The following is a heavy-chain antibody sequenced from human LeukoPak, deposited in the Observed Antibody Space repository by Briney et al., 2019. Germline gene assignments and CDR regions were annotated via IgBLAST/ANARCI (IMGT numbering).Heavy chain of an antibody. V-gene: IGHV3-30*03. Sequence: TGGPLTLSCVVSGFTFCTYCMHCVPQVPGKGLEWVAYISSDASNKYHILSVKGSFPISRENSKNTLYVQINSLRADETAMYFCARGYDSNLDYYYYMDVWGKGTTVTVSS. CDR2: ISSDASNK. J-gene: IGHJ6*03. CDR3: ARGYDSNLDYYYYMDV. CDR1: GFTFCTYC. D-gene: IGHD3-16*01.